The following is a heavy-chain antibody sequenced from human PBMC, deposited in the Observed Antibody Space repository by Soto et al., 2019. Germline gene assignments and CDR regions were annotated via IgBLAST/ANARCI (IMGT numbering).Heavy chain of an antibody. CDR3: ARGAFVGSCSPSKNYGMDV. CDR1: GFTFSSYW. Sequence: GGSLRLSCAASGFTFSSYWMSWVRQAPGKGLEWVANIKQDGSEKYYVDSVKGRFTISRDNAKNSLYLQMNSLRAEDTAVYYCARGAFVGSCSPSKNYGMDVWGQGTTVTVSS. CDR2: IKQDGSEK. V-gene: IGHV3-7*01. D-gene: IGHD2-15*01. J-gene: IGHJ6*02.